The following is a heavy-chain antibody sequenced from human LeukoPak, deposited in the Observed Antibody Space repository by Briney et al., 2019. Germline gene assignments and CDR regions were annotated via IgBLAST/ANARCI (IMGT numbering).Heavy chain of an antibody. CDR3: ARDLRGYCSSTSCYGWFDP. V-gene: IGHV3-20*04. CDR2: INWSGGST. J-gene: IGHJ5*02. CDR1: GFTFDDYG. D-gene: IGHD2-2*01. Sequence: GGSLRLSCAASGFTFDDYGMSWVRQAPGKGLEWVSGINWSGGSTGYADSVKGRFTISRDNAKNSLYLHMSSLRAEDTAVYYCARDLRGYCSSTSCYGWFDPWGQGTLVTVSS.